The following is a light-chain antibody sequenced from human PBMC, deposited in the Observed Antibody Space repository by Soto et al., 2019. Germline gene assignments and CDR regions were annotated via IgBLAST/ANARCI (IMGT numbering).Light chain of an antibody. J-gene: IGLJ1*01. CDR2: ANI. CDR3: QSYDSSLSVYV. Sequence: QSVLTQPPSVSGAPGQRVTISCTGSSSDIGAGYDVHWYQQLPGTAPRLLIYANINRPSGVPDRFSGSKSGTSASLAITGLQADDEADYYCQSYDSSLSVYVVGTGTKVTVL. CDR1: SSDIGAGYD. V-gene: IGLV1-40*01.